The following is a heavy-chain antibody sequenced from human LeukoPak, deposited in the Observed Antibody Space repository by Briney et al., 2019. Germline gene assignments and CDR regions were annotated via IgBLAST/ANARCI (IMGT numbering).Heavy chain of an antibody. D-gene: IGHD6-13*01. V-gene: IGHV3-43D*04. Sequence: GGSQRLSCAASGFTFDDYAMHWVRQAPGKGLEWVSLISWDGGSTYYADSVKGRFTISRDNSKNSLYLQMNSLRAEDTALYYCAAADKFWSPVDYWGQGTLVTVSS. CDR2: ISWDGGST. CDR3: AAADKFWSPVDY. J-gene: IGHJ4*02. CDR1: GFTFDDYA.